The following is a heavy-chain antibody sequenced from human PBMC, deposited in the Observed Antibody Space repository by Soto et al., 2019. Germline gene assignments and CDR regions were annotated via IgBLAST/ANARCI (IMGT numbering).Heavy chain of an antibody. V-gene: IGHV4-59*01. J-gene: IGHJ4*02. CDR3: ARDRGYYDSSGYFDY. Sequence: LSLTCTVSGGSISSYYWSWIRQPPGKGLEWIGYIYYSGSTNYNPSLKSRVTISVDTSKNQFSLKLSSVTAADTAVYYCARDRGYYDSSGYFDYWGQGTLVTVSS. D-gene: IGHD3-22*01. CDR1: GGSISSYY. CDR2: IYYSGST.